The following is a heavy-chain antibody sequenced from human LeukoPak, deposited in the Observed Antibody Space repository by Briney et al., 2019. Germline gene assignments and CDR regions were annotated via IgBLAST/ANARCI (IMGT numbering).Heavy chain of an antibody. Sequence: PSETLSLTCTVSGDSISTYFWTWIRQPPGKGLEWIGYVYYSGSTNFNPSLTSRVTMSIDTSKRQFFLKLSSVTAADTAVYYCARGPGGYFDWSTRYYFDYWGQGTLVTVSS. J-gene: IGHJ4*02. D-gene: IGHD3-9*01. CDR3: ARGPGGYFDWSTRYYFDY. CDR1: GDSISTYF. CDR2: VYYSGST. V-gene: IGHV4-59*01.